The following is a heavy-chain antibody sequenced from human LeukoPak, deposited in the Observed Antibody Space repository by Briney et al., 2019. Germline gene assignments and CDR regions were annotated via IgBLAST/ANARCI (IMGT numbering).Heavy chain of an antibody. V-gene: IGHV4-59*08. CDR1: GGSISRYY. CDR2: ISYSGST. CDR3: ARGYSRTYFDY. D-gene: IGHD5-18*01. Sequence: SLSLTCTVSGGSISRYYWSWVRQPPGKGLEWIGDISYSGSTNYNPSLKSRVTISIDASKKQFSLKLSSVTAADTAVYYCARGYSRTYFDYWGQGTLVTVSS. J-gene: IGHJ4*02.